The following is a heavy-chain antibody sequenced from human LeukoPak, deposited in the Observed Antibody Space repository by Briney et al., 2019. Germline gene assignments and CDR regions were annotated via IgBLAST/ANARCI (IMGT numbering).Heavy chain of an antibody. CDR1: GYTFTSYY. J-gene: IGHJ4*02. Sequence: ASVKVSCKASGYTFTSYYMHWVRQAPGQGLEWMGWINPNSGGTNYAQKFQGRVTMTRDTSISTAYMELSRLRSDDTAVYYCARDFAYYGSGSYYQESVDYWGQGTLVTVSS. CDR3: ARDFAYYGSGSYYQESVDY. V-gene: IGHV1-2*02. CDR2: INPNSGGT. D-gene: IGHD3-10*01.